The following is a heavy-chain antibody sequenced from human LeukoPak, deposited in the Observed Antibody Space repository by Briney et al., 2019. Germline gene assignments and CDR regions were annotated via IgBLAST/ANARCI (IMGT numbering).Heavy chain of an antibody. CDR3: ARGTVLRYFDWLLGRSYYYYYMDV. D-gene: IGHD3-9*01. CDR1: GGSFSGYY. Sequence: SETLSLACAVYGGSFSGYYWSWIRQPPGKGLEWIGEINHSGSTNYNPSLKSRVTISVDTSKNQFSLKLSSVTAADTAVYYCARGTVLRYFDWLLGRSYYYYYMDVWGKGTTVTVSS. J-gene: IGHJ6*03. CDR2: INHSGST. V-gene: IGHV4-34*01.